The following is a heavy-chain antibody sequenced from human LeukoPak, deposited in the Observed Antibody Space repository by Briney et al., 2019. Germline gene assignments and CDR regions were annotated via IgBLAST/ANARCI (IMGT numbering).Heavy chain of an antibody. CDR1: GGTFSSYA. CDR3: ARAEMATIPGYYYYMDV. Sequence: SVKVSCKASGGTFSSYAISCVRQAPGQGLEWMGGIIPIFGTANYAQKFQGRVTITADESTSTAYMELSSLRSEDTAVYYCARAEMATIPGYYYYMDVWGKGTTVTISS. D-gene: IGHD5-24*01. J-gene: IGHJ6*03. CDR2: IIPIFGTA. V-gene: IGHV1-69*13.